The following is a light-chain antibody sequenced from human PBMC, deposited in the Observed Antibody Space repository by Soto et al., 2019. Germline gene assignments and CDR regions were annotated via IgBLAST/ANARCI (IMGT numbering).Light chain of an antibody. V-gene: IGLV1-40*01. J-gene: IGLJ3*02. CDR1: SSNIGAGYD. Sequence: QSVLTQPPSVSGAPGQRVTISCTGSSSNIGAGYDVNWYQQLPGTAPKLLIYGDTNRPSGVPDRFSGSKSGTSASLAITGLQAEDEAHYYCQSYDSSLSGLGVFGGGTKLTVL. CDR2: GDT. CDR3: QSYDSSLSGLGV.